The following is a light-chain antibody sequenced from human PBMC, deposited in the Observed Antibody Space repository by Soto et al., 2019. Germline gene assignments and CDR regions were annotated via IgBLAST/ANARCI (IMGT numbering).Light chain of an antibody. Sequence: QSAPTQPASVSGSPGQSITISCTGTSSDVGGYNYVSWYQQHPGKAPKLMIYEVSNRPSGVSNRFSGSKSGSTASLTISGLQAEDEADYYCSSYTSSSTLPYVFGTGTKLTVL. CDR3: SSYTSSSTLPYV. CDR1: SSDVGGYNY. J-gene: IGLJ1*01. V-gene: IGLV2-14*01. CDR2: EVS.